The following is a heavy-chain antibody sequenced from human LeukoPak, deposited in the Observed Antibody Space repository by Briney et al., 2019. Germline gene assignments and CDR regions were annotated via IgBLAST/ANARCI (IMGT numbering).Heavy chain of an antibody. Sequence: AASVKVSCKASGYTFTSYGISWVRQAPGQGLEWMGWISAYNGNTNYAQKLQGRVTMTTDTSTSTAYMELRSLRSDDTAVYYCARGRGTVTTPGWFDPWGQGTLVTVSS. CDR1: GYTFTSYG. CDR2: ISAYNGNT. CDR3: ARGRGTVTTPGWFDP. D-gene: IGHD4-11*01. J-gene: IGHJ5*02. V-gene: IGHV1-18*01.